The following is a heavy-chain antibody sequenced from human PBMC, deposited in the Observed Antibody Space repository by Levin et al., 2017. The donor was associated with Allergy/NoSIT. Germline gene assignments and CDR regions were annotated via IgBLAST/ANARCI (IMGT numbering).Heavy chain of an antibody. V-gene: IGHV3-30*18. J-gene: IGHJ4*02. CDR1: GFTFSHYG. CDR2: ISSDGTNE. CDR3: AKDASAFGDYVFDN. D-gene: IGHD4-17*01. Sequence: HTGGSLRLSCAASGFTFSHYGMHWVRQTPGKGLEWVAVISSDGTNEAYADSVKGRFTISRDNSKNTLYLQMNSLRAEDTAVFYCAKDASAFGDYVFDNWGQGTLVTVSS.